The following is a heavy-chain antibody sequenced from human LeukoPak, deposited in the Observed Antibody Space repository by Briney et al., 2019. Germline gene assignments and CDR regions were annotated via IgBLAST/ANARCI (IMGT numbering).Heavy chain of an antibody. J-gene: IGHJ6*03. Sequence: SETLSLTCTLSGASVSTYYWSWIRQPPGKGLEWIANVHSSGSTSYNPSLKSRVTISVDTSKNQFSLKLSSVTAADTAVYYCARVSRRDGYNSHYYYYYMDVWGKGTTVTVSS. CDR2: VHSSGST. CDR1: GASVSTYY. V-gene: IGHV4-59*02. CDR3: ARVSRRDGYNSHYYYYYMDV. D-gene: IGHD5-24*01.